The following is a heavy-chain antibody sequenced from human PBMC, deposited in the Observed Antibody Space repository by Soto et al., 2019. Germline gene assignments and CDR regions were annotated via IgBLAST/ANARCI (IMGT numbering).Heavy chain of an antibody. D-gene: IGHD2-2*01. Sequence: ASVKVSCKASGYTFTGYDMHWVRQAPGQGLEWMGWINPNSGGTNYAQKFQGRVTMTRDTSISTAYMELSRLRSDDTAVYYCARDLGIVVVPAAIYYYYYGMDVWGQGTTVTVS. CDR1: GYTFTGYD. CDR3: ARDLGIVVVPAAIYYYYYGMDV. CDR2: INPNSGGT. V-gene: IGHV1-2*02. J-gene: IGHJ6*02.